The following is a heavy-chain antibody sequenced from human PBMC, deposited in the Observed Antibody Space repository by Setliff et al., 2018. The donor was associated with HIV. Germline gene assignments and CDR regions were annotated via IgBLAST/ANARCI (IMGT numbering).Heavy chain of an antibody. J-gene: IGHJ4*02. CDR1: GDSISYGPYY. D-gene: IGHD6-13*01. Sequence: SETLSLTCTVSGDSISYGPYYWNWVRQHPGKGLEWIGNIYYSGSTFYNPSVRSRVTISWDTSRNQFYLELRSVSAADTAVYYCARLPDINSWPFDYWARGTLVTVSS. CDR3: ARLPDINSWPFDY. CDR2: IYYSGST. V-gene: IGHV4-31*03.